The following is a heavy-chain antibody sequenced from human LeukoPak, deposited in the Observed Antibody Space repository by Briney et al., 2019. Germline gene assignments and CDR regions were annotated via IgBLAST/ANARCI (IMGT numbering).Heavy chain of an antibody. CDR2: ISSSGSSI. CDR3: ARAVRFLEWLTYYYYMDV. CDR1: GFTFRDYN. Sequence: PGGSLRLSCAASGFTFRDYNMSWIRQAPGKGLEWISYISSSGSSIYYADSMKGRFTISRDNAKNSLYLQMNSLRAEDTAVYYCARAVRFLEWLTYYYYMDVWGKGTTVTVSS. D-gene: IGHD3-3*01. V-gene: IGHV3-11*04. J-gene: IGHJ6*03.